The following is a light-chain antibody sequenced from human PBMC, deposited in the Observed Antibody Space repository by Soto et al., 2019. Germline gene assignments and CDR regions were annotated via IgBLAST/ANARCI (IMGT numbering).Light chain of an antibody. CDR2: DAS. V-gene: IGKV1-5*01. CDR3: QQYNSYALT. J-gene: IGKJ4*01. CDR1: QSISSW. Sequence: DIQMTQSPSTLSASVGDRVTITCRASQSISSWLDWYQQKPGKAPKLLIYDASSLESGVPSRFSGSGSGTEFTLTISSLQPDDFATYYCQQYNSYALTFGGWTKVEIK.